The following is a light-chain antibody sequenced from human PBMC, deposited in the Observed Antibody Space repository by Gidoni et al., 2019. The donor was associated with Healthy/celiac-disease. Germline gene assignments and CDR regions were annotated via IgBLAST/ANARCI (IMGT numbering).Light chain of an antibody. J-gene: IGKJ3*01. CDR3: QQYGSHVGFT. Sequence: DIVLTQSPGTLSLSPGERATLSCRASQSVSSSYLAWYQQKPGQAPRLLIYGASSRATGIPDRFSGSGSGTDFTLTISRLEPEDFAVYYCQQYGSHVGFTFXPXTKVDIK. CDR2: GAS. CDR1: QSVSSSY. V-gene: IGKV3-20*01.